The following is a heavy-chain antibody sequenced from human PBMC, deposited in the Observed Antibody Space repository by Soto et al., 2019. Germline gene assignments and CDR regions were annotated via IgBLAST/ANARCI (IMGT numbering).Heavy chain of an antibody. D-gene: IGHD3-10*01. CDR2: ISAYNGNT. Sequence: QVQLVQSGAEVKKPGASVKVSCKASGYTFTSYGISWVRQAPGQGLEWMGWISAYNGNTNYAQKLQGRVTMTTDTSRSTAYMELRSLRSDDTAVYDCARSGGGSTWFGELSQWAEYNWFDPWGQGTLVTVSS. V-gene: IGHV1-18*01. CDR3: ARSGGGSTWFGELSQWAEYNWFDP. CDR1: GYTFTSYG. J-gene: IGHJ5*02.